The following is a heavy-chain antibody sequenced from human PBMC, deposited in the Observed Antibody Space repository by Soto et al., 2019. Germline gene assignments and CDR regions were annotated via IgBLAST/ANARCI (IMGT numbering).Heavy chain of an antibody. Sequence: QVQLVESGGGVVQPGRSLRLSCAASGFTFRIYAMHWVRQAPGKGLECVAVISNDGSNKFYRDSVKCRFTISRDNSKNTLYLQINSLRYEDTAVYYCARGDREDIAVVIGARPGEYGVDVWGQWTTVTVSS. D-gene: IGHD2-15*01. CDR2: ISNDGSNK. V-gene: IGHV3-30-3*01. J-gene: IGHJ6*02. CDR1: GFTFRIYA. CDR3: ARGDREDIAVVIGARPGEYGVDV.